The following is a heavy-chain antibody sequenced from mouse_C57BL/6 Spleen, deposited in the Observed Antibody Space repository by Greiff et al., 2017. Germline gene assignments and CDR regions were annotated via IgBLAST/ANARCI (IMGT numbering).Heavy chain of an antibody. V-gene: IGHV6-6*01. J-gene: IGHJ1*03. Sequence: EVQLVESGGGLVQPGGSMKLSCAASGFTFSDAWMDWVRQSPEKGLEWVAEIRNKANNHATYYAESVKGRFTISRDDSKSSVYLQMNSLRAEDTGIYYCTGGSSRLYPWYFDVWGTGTTVTVSS. D-gene: IGHD1-1*01. CDR2: IRNKANNHAT. CDR1: GFTFSDAW. CDR3: TGGSSRLYPWYFDV.